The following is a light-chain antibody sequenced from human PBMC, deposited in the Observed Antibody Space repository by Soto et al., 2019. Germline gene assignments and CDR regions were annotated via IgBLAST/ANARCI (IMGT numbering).Light chain of an antibody. J-gene: IGKJ1*01. CDR2: DAS. V-gene: IGKV3-11*01. CDR1: QSVSSY. CDR3: QQRSNWPRT. Sequence: EILLTQSPGTLSLSPGERATLSCRASQSVSSYLAWYQQKPGQAPRLLIYDASNRATGIPARFSGSGSGTDFTLTISSLEPEDFAVYYCQQRSNWPRTFGQGTKV.